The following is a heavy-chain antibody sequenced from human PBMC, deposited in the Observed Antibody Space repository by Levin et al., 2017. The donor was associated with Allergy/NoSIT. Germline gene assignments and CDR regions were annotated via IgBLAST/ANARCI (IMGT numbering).Heavy chain of an antibody. CDR3: ARGPSWYSGSFEYFQH. J-gene: IGHJ1*01. Sequence: ASVKVSCKASGGTFSSYAISWVRQAPGQGLEWMGGIIPIFGTANYAQKFQGRVTITADESTSTAYMELSSLRSEDTAVYYCARGPSWYSGSFEYFQHWGQGTLVTVSS. D-gene: IGHD1-26*01. CDR2: IIPIFGTA. CDR1: GGTFSSYA. V-gene: IGHV1-69*13.